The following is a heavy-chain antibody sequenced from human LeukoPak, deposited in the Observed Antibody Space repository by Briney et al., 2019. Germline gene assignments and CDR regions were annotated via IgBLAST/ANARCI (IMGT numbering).Heavy chain of an antibody. D-gene: IGHD1-14*01. CDR2: ISYDGSNK. CDR1: GFIFSSYA. Sequence: GGSLRLSCAASGFIFSSYAMHWVRQAPGKGLEWVAVISYDGSNKYYADSVKGRFTISRDNSKNTLYLQMNSLRAEDTAVYYCAREFPERDAFDIWGQGTMVTVSS. V-gene: IGHV3-30-3*01. J-gene: IGHJ3*02. CDR3: AREFPERDAFDI.